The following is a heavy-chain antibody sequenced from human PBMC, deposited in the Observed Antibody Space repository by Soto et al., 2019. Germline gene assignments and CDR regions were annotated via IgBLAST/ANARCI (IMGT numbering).Heavy chain of an antibody. CDR1: GGTFSSYA. V-gene: IGHV1-69*06. Sequence: EASVKVSCKASGGTFSSYAISWVRQAPGQGLEWMGGIIPIFGTANYAQKFQSRVTITADKSTSTAYMELSSLRSEDTAVYYCAREYYDSSGSLDAFDIWGQGTMVTVSS. D-gene: IGHD3-22*01. CDR3: AREYYDSSGSLDAFDI. J-gene: IGHJ3*02. CDR2: IIPIFGTA.